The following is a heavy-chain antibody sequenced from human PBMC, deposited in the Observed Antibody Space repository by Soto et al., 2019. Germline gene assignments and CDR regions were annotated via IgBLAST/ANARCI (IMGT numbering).Heavy chain of an antibody. CDR2: IYYSGST. D-gene: IGHD3-10*01. Sequence: SLTCTVSGGSVSSGSYYWSWIRQPPGKGLEWIGYIYYSGSTNYNPSLKSRVTISVDRSKNQFSLKLSSVTAADTAVYYCARDYYSGSGSPRSSPRGFGYYYGIDVWGHGTTVPVSS. V-gene: IGHV4-61*01. J-gene: IGHJ6*02. CDR1: GGSVSSGSYY. CDR3: ARDYYSGSGSPRSSPRGFGYYYGIDV.